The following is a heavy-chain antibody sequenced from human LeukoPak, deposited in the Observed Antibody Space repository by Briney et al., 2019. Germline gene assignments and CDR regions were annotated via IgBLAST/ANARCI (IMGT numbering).Heavy chain of an antibody. J-gene: IGHJ4*02. D-gene: IGHD3-16*02. CDR2: INTNTGNP. CDR1: GYTFTSYA. CDR3: AGQYYDYVWGSYRIDY. V-gene: IGHV7-4-1*02. Sequence: ASVKVSCKASGYTFTSYAMNWVRQAPGQGLEWMGWINTNTGNPTYAQGFTGRFVFSLDTSVSTAYLQISSLKAEDTAVYYCAGQYYDYVWGSYRIDYWGQGTLVTVSS.